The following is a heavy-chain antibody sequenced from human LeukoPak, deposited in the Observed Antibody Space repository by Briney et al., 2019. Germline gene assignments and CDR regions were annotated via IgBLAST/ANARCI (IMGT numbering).Heavy chain of an antibody. CDR3: AGGPIYIMVRGVHY. V-gene: IGHV4-34*01. Sequence: KPSETLSLTCAVYGGSFSGYCWSWIRQPPGKGLEWIGEINHSGSTNYNPSLTSRVTISVDTSKNQFSLNLSSVTAADTAVYFFAGGPIYIMVRGVHYWGQGTLVTVSS. CDR1: GGSFSGYC. CDR2: INHSGST. J-gene: IGHJ4*02. D-gene: IGHD3-10*01.